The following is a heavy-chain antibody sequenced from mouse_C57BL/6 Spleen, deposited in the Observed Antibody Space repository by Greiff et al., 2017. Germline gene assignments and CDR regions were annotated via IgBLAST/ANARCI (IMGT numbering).Heavy chain of an antibody. CDR3: AGFIYDGYYDAMDY. V-gene: IGHV5-17*01. J-gene: IGHJ4*01. CDR1: GFTFSDYG. CDR2: ISSGSSTI. D-gene: IGHD2-3*01. Sequence: EVKLMESGGGLVKPGGSLKLSCAASGFTFSDYGMHWVRQAPEKGLEWVAYISSGSSTIYYADTVKGRFTISRDNAKNTLFLQMTSLRSEDTAMYYCAGFIYDGYYDAMDYWGQGTSVTVSS.